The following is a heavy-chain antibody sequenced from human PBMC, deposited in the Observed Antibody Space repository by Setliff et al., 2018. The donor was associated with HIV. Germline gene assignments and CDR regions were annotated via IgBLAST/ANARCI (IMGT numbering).Heavy chain of an antibody. CDR1: VGSFSGYY. CDR3: ARGSSNTWYYYFDS. D-gene: IGHD6-13*01. J-gene: IGHJ4*02. V-gene: IGHV4-34*01. CDR2: IDHSGKI. Sequence: SETLSLTCAVYVGSFSGYYWNWIRQTPGKGLEWIGEIDHSGKINYNPSLESRVTISLDTSRNQFSLKLSSVTAADTAVYYCARGSSNTWYYYFDSWGQGALVTVSS.